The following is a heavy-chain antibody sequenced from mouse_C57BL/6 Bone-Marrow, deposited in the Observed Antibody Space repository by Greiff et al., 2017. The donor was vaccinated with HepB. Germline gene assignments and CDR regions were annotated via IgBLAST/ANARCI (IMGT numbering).Heavy chain of an antibody. J-gene: IGHJ3*01. CDR3: ARGGDWPWFSY. CDR1: GFTFSSYA. Sequence: DVKLQESGGGLVKPGGSLKLSCAASGFTFSSYAMSWVRQTPEKRLEWVATISDGGSYTYYPDNVKGRFTISRDNAKNNLYLQMSHLKSEDTAMYYCARGGDWPWFSYWGQGTLVTVSA. CDR2: ISDGGSYT. D-gene: IGHD3-3*01. V-gene: IGHV5-4*03.